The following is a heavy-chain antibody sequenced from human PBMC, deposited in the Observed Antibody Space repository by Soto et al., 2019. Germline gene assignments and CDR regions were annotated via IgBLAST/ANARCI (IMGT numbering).Heavy chain of an antibody. D-gene: IGHD3-22*01. J-gene: IGHJ4*02. CDR1: GFTFSGYN. Sequence: PGGSLRLSCAASGFTFSGYNMNWVRQAPGKGLEWVSYISSRSGTIYYADSVKGRFTISRDNAKNSLYLQMNSLRAEDTAVYYCAKPRGYYDSIGYPTPDYWGQGTLVTASS. CDR2: ISSRSGTI. V-gene: IGHV3-48*01. CDR3: AKPRGYYDSIGYPTPDY.